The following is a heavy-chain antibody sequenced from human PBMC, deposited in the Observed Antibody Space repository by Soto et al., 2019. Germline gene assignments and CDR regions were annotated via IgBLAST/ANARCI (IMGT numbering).Heavy chain of an antibody. D-gene: IGHD6-19*01. CDR1: GFTFSSYS. V-gene: IGHV3-21*01. CDR3: ARGPRIAVAGTRSGY. CDR2: ISSSSSYI. J-gene: IGHJ4*02. Sequence: VQLVESGGGLVKPGGSLRLSCAASGFTFSSYSMNWVRQAPGKGLEWVSSISSSSSYIYYADSVKGRFTISRDNAKNSLYLQMNSLRAEDTAVYYCARGPRIAVAGTRSGYWGQGTLVTVSS.